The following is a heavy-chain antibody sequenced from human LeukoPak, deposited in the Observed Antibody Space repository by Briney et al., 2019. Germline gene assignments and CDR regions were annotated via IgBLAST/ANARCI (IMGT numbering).Heavy chain of an antibody. Sequence: PGRSLRLSCAASGFTFDDYAMHWVRQAPGKGLEWVSGISWNSGSIGYADSVKGRFTISRDNAKNSLYLQMNSLRAEDTALYYCAKDKAMAAAGTVFDYWGQGTLVTVSS. J-gene: IGHJ4*02. CDR2: ISWNSGSI. CDR1: GFTFDDYA. V-gene: IGHV3-9*01. CDR3: AKDKAMAAAGTVFDY. D-gene: IGHD6-13*01.